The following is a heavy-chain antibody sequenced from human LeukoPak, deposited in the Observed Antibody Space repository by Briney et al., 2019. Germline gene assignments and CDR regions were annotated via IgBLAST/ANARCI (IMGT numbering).Heavy chain of an antibody. D-gene: IGHD2-2*01. CDR3: AREIVVVPSAMGFDP. Sequence: ASVKVSCKASGYSFTTYYIHWVRQAPGQGLEWMGVINPRGGSTSFAQKFQARLTMTRDTSTSTVYMELSGLSSEDTAVYYCAREIVVVPSAMGFDPWGQGTLVTVSS. V-gene: IGHV1-46*01. J-gene: IGHJ5*02. CDR1: GYSFTTYY. CDR2: INPRGGST.